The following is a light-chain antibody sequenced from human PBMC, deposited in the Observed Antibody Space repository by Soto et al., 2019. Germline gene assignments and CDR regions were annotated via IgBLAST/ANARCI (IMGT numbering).Light chain of an antibody. CDR3: QKYDSDPPL. V-gene: IGKV1-27*01. CDR2: AAS. CDR1: QAISNY. Sequence: DIQMTQSPSSLSASVGDRVTITCRASQAISNYLAWYQQKPGKVPKVLIYAASTLQSGVPSRFSGSGSGTDFTLTISSLQPEDVATYYCQKYDSDPPLFGGGTKVEIK. J-gene: IGKJ4*01.